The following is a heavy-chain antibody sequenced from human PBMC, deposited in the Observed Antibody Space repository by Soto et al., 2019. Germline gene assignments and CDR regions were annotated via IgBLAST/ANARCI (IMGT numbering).Heavy chain of an antibody. CDR3: ERYSGYELFDY. CDR1: GFTFSSYG. CDR2: IWYDGTET. V-gene: IGHV3-33*01. Sequence: GGSLRLSCAASGFTFSSYGMHWVRQAPGKGLEWVALIWYDGTETYYAESVKGRFTISRDNSKNTLYLQMNSLRAEDTAVYYCERYSGYELFDYWGQGTLVTVSS. J-gene: IGHJ4*02. D-gene: IGHD5-12*01.